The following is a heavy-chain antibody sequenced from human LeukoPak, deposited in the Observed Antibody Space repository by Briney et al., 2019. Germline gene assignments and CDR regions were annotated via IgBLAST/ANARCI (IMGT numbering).Heavy chain of an antibody. CDR3: ARGATYYDFWSGYSADY. CDR2: INHSGST. Sequence: PSETLSLTCAVYGGSFSGYYWSWIRQPPGKGLEWIGEINHSGSTNYNPSLKSRVTISVDTSKNQFSLKLSSVTAADTAVYYCARGATYYDFWSGYSADYWGQGTLVTVSS. J-gene: IGHJ4*02. D-gene: IGHD3-3*01. V-gene: IGHV4-34*01. CDR1: GGSFSGYY.